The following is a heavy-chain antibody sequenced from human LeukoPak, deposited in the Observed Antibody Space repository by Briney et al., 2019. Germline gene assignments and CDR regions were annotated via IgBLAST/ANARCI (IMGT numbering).Heavy chain of an antibody. V-gene: IGHV3-30*02. CDR3: AKDYNNGFDY. CDR2: IRYDGSTK. Sequence: GGSLRLPCAASGFTFSSYAMHWVRQDPGKGLEWVAFIRYDGSTKSYADSVKGRFTIARDNSKNTLYLQMNSLRAEDTAVYFCAKDYNNGFDYWGQGALVTVSS. CDR1: GFTFSSYA. D-gene: IGHD1-14*01. J-gene: IGHJ4*02.